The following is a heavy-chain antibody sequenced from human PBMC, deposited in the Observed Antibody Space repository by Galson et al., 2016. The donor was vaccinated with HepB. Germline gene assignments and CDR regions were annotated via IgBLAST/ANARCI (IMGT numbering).Heavy chain of an antibody. CDR1: GFTFSNAW. J-gene: IGHJ6*02. CDR2: VKSNTDGGTT. V-gene: IGHV3-15*01. D-gene: IGHD5-18*01. Sequence: SLRLSCAASGFTFSNAWMTWVRQAPGKGLEWVGRVKSNTDGGTTDYAAPVKGRFTISRDDSKNTLYLQMSSLKTEDTAVYYCTTLDTAMVTAPNSYYVLDVCGPGTTVTVSS. CDR3: TTLDTAMVTAPNSYYVLDV.